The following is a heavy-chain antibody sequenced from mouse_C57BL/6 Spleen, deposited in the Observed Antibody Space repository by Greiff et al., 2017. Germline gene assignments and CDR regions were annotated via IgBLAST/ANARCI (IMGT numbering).Heavy chain of an antibody. CDR2: ISSGGDYI. J-gene: IGHJ4*01. CDR1: GFTFSSYA. D-gene: IGHD1-1*01. CDR3: TREGFDYGSSYAMDY. Sequence: EVKLVESGEGLVKPGGSLKLSCAASGFTFSSYAMSWVRQTPEKRLEWVAYISSGGDYIYYADTVKGRFTISRDNARNTLYLQMSSLKSEDTAMYYCTREGFDYGSSYAMDYWGQGTSVTVSS. V-gene: IGHV5-9-1*02.